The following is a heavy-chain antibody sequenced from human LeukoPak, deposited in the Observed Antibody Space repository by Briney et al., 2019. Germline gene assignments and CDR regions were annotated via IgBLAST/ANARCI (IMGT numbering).Heavy chain of an antibody. CDR2: IYYSGST. J-gene: IGHJ6*02. CDR1: GGSVSSGGYY. D-gene: IGHD3-10*01. CDR3: ARVGSSYGMDV. Sequence: SETLSLTCTVSGGSVSSGGYYWSWIRQHPGKGLEWIGYIYYSGSTYYNPSLKSRVTISVDTSKNQFSLKLSSVTAADTAVYYCARVGSSYGMDVWGQGTTVTVSS. V-gene: IGHV4-31*03.